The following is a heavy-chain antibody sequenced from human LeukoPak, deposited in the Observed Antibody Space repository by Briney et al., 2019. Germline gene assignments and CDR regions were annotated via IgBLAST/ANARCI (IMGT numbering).Heavy chain of an antibody. D-gene: IGHD3-9*01. CDR1: GYTFTAYY. CDR2: ISPNSGAT. Sequence: ASVKVSCKAYGYTFTAYYLHWVRQAPGQGLEWMGWISPNSGATKYAQKFQDRVTMTRDTSISTAYVELSRLTSDDTAVYYCARFSVGGRYDFDYWGQGTLVTVSS. V-gene: IGHV1-2*02. J-gene: IGHJ4*02. CDR3: ARFSVGGRYDFDY.